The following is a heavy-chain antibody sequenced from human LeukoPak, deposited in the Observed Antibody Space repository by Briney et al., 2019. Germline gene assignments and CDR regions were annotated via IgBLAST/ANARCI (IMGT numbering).Heavy chain of an antibody. J-gene: IGHJ6*03. CDR1: GFTFSSYA. CDR3: ARDRPDYYYMDV. Sequence: PGGSLRLSCAASGFTFSSYAMHWVRQAPGKGLEWVAVISYDGSNKYYADSVKGRFTISRDNSKNTLYLQMNSLRAEDTTVYYCARDRPDYYYMDVWGKGTTVTVSS. V-gene: IGHV3-30*04. CDR2: ISYDGSNK.